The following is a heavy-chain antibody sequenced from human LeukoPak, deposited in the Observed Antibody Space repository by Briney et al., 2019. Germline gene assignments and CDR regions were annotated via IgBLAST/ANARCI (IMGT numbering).Heavy chain of an antibody. Sequence: PSETLSLTCTVSGGSISSYYWSWLRQPAGKGLEWIGSIYYSGSTYYNPSLKSRVTISVDTSKNQFSLKLSSVTAADTAVYYCARTLFARGVVDYWGQGTLVTVSS. CDR1: GGSISSYY. D-gene: IGHD1-14*01. CDR2: IYYSGST. CDR3: ARTLFARGVVDY. V-gene: IGHV4-59*05. J-gene: IGHJ4*02.